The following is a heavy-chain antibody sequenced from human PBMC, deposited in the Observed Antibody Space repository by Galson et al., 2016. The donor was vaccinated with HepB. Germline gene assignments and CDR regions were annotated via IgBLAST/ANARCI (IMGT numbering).Heavy chain of an antibody. CDR1: GASISSTNW. V-gene: IGHV4-4*02. CDR3: ASRIYITSWYAPVLSY. CDR2: IYHSGST. D-gene: IGHD2-2*01. Sequence: SETLSLTCVVSGASISSTNWWNWVRQPPGKGLEWIGEIYHSGSTKYSPSLESRVTIEVDKAKNPFSLRLTSVTAADTAVYYCASRIYITSWYAPVLSYWGQGSLVTVSS. J-gene: IGHJ4*02.